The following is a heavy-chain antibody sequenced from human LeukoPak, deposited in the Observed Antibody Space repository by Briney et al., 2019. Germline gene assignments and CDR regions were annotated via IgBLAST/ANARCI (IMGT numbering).Heavy chain of an antibody. CDR1: GGTFSSYA. V-gene: IGHV1-69*01. CDR2: IIPIFGTA. J-gene: IGHJ4*02. D-gene: IGHD6-19*01. Sequence: ASVKVSCKASGGTFSSYAISWVRQAPGQGLEWMGGIIPIFGTANYAQKFQGRVTITADESTSTAYMELSSLRSEDTAVYYCARGSSSGWPKNSYYFDYWGQGTLVTVSS. CDR3: ARGSSSGWPKNSYYFDY.